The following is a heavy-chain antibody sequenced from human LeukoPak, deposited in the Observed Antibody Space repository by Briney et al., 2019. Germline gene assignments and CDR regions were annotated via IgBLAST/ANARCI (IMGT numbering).Heavy chain of an antibody. CDR1: GFTFSSYS. Sequence: GGSLRLSCAASGFTFSSYSMNWVRQALGKGLEWVSYISSSSSTIYYADSVKGRFTISRDNAKNSLYLQMNSLRAEDTAVYYCAREVCSGGSCHKGYYFDYWGQGTLVTVSS. CDR2: ISSSSSTI. J-gene: IGHJ4*02. D-gene: IGHD2-15*01. CDR3: AREVCSGGSCHKGYYFDY. V-gene: IGHV3-48*01.